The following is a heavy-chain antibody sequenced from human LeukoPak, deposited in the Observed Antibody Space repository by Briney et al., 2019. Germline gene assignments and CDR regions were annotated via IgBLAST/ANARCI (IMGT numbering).Heavy chain of an antibody. J-gene: IGHJ4*02. D-gene: IGHD2-15*01. Sequence: GGSLRLSCAASGFTVSSYWMSWVRQAPGKGLELVANIKQDGSEKYYVDSVKGRFTISRDNAKNSLYLQMNSLRAEDTAVYYCARTGSSVHFDYWGQGTLATVSS. CDR2: IKQDGSEK. CDR3: ARTGSSVHFDY. V-gene: IGHV3-7*01. CDR1: GFTVSSYW.